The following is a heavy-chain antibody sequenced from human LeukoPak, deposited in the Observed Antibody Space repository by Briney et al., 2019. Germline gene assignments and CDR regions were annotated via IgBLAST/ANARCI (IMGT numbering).Heavy chain of an antibody. CDR2: ISGSGGST. CDR1: GFTFSHAW. J-gene: IGHJ4*02. D-gene: IGHD5-18*01. CDR3: ATKKYTAMVPYFDY. V-gene: IGHV3-23*01. Sequence: GGSLRLSCAASGFTFSHAWMSWVRQAPGKGLEWVSAISGSGGSTYYADSVKGRFTISRDNSKNTLYLQMNSLRAEDTAVYYCATKKYTAMVPYFDYWGQGTLVTVSS.